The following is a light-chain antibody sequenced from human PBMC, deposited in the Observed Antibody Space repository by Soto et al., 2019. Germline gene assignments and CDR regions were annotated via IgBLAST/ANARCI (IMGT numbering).Light chain of an antibody. Sequence: QSALTQPASVSGSPGQSITISCTGTSSDVGGYNYVSWYQQHPGKAPRLIIYEVSRRPSGISNRLSGSKSGNTASLTISGLQAVDEADYYCTSYTSSSHYVFGTGTKLTVL. CDR1: SSDVGGYNY. CDR2: EVS. J-gene: IGLJ1*01. V-gene: IGLV2-14*01. CDR3: TSYTSSSHYV.